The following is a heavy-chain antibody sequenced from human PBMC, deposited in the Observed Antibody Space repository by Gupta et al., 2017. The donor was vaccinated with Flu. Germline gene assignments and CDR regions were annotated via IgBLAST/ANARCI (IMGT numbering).Heavy chain of an antibody. CDR3: AQTSRSTMDV. Sequence: WGGVRQPPRKGLGWIGSSYYDGKTYRNPSLKSRVTLSIDTSKNEFSLRLSSVTATDTGVYYCAQTSRSTMDVWGKGTTVTVSS. V-gene: IGHV4-39*01. CDR2: SYYDGKT. D-gene: IGHD1-26*01. J-gene: IGHJ6*03.